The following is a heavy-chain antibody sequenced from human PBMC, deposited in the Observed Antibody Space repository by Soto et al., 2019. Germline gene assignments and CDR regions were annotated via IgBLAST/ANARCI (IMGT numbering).Heavy chain of an antibody. CDR3: ARGGEGYYYDSSGPDSDAFDI. V-gene: IGHV3-74*01. J-gene: IGHJ3*02. Sequence: GGSLRLSCAASGFTFSSYWMHWVRQAPWKGLVWVSRINSDGSSTSHADSVKGRFTISRDNAKNTLYLQMNRLRAEDTAVYYCARGGEGYYYDSSGPDSDAFDIWGKGTMVTVSS. CDR1: GFTFSSYW. CDR2: INSDGSST. D-gene: IGHD3-22*01.